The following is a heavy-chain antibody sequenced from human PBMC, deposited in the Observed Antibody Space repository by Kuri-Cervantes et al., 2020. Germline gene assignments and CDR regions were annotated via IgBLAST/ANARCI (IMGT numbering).Heavy chain of an antibody. CDR2: IYYSGST. D-gene: IGHD3-10*01. J-gene: IGHJ4*02. V-gene: IGHV4-31*01. CDR3: ARGSMGWFRESTRLDY. CDR1: GGSISSGGYY. Sequence: LRLSCTVSGGSISSGGYYWSWIRQHPGKGLEWIGYIYYSGSTYYNPSLKSLVTISVDTSKNQFSLKLSSVTAADTAVYYCARGSMGWFRESTRLDYWGQGTLVTVSS.